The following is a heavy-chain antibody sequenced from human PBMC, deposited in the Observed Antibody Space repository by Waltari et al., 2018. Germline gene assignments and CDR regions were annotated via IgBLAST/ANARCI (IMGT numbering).Heavy chain of an antibody. CDR2: FSYNANT. J-gene: IGHJ4*02. CDR3: ARPGRVGGGSLMGLDY. Sequence: QLQLQESGPGLVKPSETLSLTCSVSGDSIPRTSYYWGWIRQPPGKGLEWIGSFSYNANTYYNPSLKSRVTISVDTSKNQFSLQLRSVTAADTAVYYCARPGRVGGGSLMGLDYWGQGTLVTVSS. CDR1: GDSIPRTSYY. V-gene: IGHV4-39*01. D-gene: IGHD2-8*01.